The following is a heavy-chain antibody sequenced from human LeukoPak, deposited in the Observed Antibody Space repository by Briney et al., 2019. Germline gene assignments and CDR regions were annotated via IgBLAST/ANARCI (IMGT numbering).Heavy chain of an antibody. CDR1: GDLIRRYY. J-gene: IGHJ5*02. CDR3: ATHSTSESNLNGFDP. V-gene: IGHV4-59*01. CDR2: IYYSGST. D-gene: IGHD2/OR15-2a*01. Sequence: SETLSLICTVSGDLIRRYYWRWLRQPPGKGLEWLGYIYYSGSTNYNPSLKSRVNISVELSKNQFSLRVSYVAAPNTAKYYFATHSTSESNLNGFDPWGQGTLVTVSS.